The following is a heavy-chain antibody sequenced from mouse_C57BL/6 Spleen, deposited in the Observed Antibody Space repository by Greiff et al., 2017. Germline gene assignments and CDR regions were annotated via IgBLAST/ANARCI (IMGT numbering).Heavy chain of an antibody. CDR3: ARGYYDYDAFAY. D-gene: IGHD2-4*01. Sequence: EVHLVESGGGLVKPGGSLKLSCAASGFTFSSYAMSWVRQTPEKRLEWVATISDGGSYTYYPDNVKGRFTISRDNAKNNLYLQMSHLKSEDTAMYYCARGYYDYDAFAYWGQGTLVTVSA. V-gene: IGHV5-4*01. J-gene: IGHJ3*01. CDR2: ISDGGSYT. CDR1: GFTFSSYA.